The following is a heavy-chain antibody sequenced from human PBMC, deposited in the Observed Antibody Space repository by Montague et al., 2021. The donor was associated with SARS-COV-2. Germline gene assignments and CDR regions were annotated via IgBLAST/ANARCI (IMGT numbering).Heavy chain of an antibody. V-gene: IGHV3-23*01. CDR2: IGSTGGST. J-gene: IGHJ5*02. Sequence: SLRLSCAASGFIFSIYAMTWVRQAPGKGLEWLSAIGSTGGSTYYADSVKGRFTISRDNSKNTLYLQMNSLRAEDTAVYYCAKGDTAMAPYNWFDPWGQGTLVTVSS. CDR1: GFIFSIYA. CDR3: AKGDTAMAPYNWFDP. D-gene: IGHD5-18*01.